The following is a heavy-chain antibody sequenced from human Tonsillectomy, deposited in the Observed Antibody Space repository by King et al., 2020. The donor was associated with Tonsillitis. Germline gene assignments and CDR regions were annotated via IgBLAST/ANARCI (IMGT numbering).Heavy chain of an antibody. Sequence: VQLQESGPGLVKPSETLSLTCTVSSASMSSYYWSWIRQPAEKGLEGIGRIHTSGSTNYNPSLESRVTMSLDTSKNQFSLNLTSMTAADTAVYYCARDQPVGSTRFDFWGQGILVTVSS. CDR1: SASMSSYY. CDR2: IHTSGST. CDR3: ARDQPVGSTRFDF. V-gene: IGHV4-4*07. D-gene: IGHD2-2*01. J-gene: IGHJ4*02.